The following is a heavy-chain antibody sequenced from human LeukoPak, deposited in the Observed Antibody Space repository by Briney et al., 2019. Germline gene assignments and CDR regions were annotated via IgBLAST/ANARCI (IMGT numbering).Heavy chain of an antibody. V-gene: IGHV4-59*01. CDR1: GGSISSYY. D-gene: IGHD6-13*01. J-gene: IGHJ4*02. Sequence: SETLSLTCTVSGGSISSYYWSWIRQPPGKGLEWIGYIYYSGSTNYNPPLKSRVTISVDTSKNQFSLKLSSVTAADTAVYYCARADSSSWSSFDYWGQGTLVGVSS. CDR3: ARADSSSWSSFDY. CDR2: IYYSGST.